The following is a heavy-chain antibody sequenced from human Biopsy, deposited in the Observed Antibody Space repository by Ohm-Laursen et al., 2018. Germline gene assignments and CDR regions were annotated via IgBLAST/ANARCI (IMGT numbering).Heavy chain of an antibody. CDR3: ARGMRSSGWPYFDS. CDR2: IYDRGGT. CDR1: GYSVRRGSFY. Sequence: GTLSLPCTVSGYSVRRGSFYWTWIRQPPGQGLEYIGSIYDRGGTANYNPSLESRVTMSVDMPKNQFSLKLSSVTAADTAIYYCARGMRSSGWPYFDSWGQGTLVIVSS. J-gene: IGHJ4*02. V-gene: IGHV4-61*01. D-gene: IGHD6-19*01.